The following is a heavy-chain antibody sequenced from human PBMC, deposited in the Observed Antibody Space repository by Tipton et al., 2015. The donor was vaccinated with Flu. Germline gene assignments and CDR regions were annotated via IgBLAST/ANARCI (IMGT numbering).Heavy chain of an antibody. CDR2: TYFSSSWYN. Sequence: GLVKPSQTLSLTCVISGDSVSTTSAAWGWIRQSPSRGLEWLGRTYFSSSWYNDYAVSVRSRMTINPDTSKNQFSLQLDSVTPEDTAVYYCAREGITVAGSKYYFDSWGQGTLVTVSS. V-gene: IGHV6-1*01. CDR3: AREGITVAGSKYYFDS. CDR1: GDSVSTTSAA. J-gene: IGHJ4*02. D-gene: IGHD6-19*01.